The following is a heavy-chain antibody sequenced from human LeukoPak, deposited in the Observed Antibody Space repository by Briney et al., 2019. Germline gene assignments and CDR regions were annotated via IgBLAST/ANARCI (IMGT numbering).Heavy chain of an antibody. D-gene: IGHD6-13*01. CDR2: ITSDGSSS. CDR3: AKGPPFSSTWYFDF. CDR1: GFTFNTFN. Sequence: GGSLRLSCAASGFTFNTFNMNWVRQAPGKGLEWVSSITSDGSSSFYADSVKGRFTISRDNPKNTLYLQMNSLRAEDTAVCYCAKGPPFSSTWYFDFWAQGALVTVSS. V-gene: IGHV3-23*01. J-gene: IGHJ4*02.